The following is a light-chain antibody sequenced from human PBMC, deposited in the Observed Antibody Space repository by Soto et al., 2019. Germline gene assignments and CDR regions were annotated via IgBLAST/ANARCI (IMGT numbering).Light chain of an antibody. V-gene: IGKV4-1*01. Sequence: DIVLTQSPDSLAVSLGERATINCKSSQSVLYSSNNKNYLAWYQQKPGQPPKLLIYWASTRESVVPDRFSGSGSGTDITLTISSLQAEDVAVYYCQQYYSTPRTFGQGTKVEIK. CDR2: WAS. CDR1: QSVLYSSNNKNY. J-gene: IGKJ1*01. CDR3: QQYYSTPRT.